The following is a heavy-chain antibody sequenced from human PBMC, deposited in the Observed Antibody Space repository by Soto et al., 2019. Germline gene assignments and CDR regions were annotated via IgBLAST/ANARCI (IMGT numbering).Heavy chain of an antibody. V-gene: IGHV3-11*01. D-gene: IGHD5-12*01. Sequence: KPGGSLRLSCAASGFTFSDYYMSWIRQAPGKGLEWVSYMSTSGRTKYYADSVKGRFTISRDNARNSLYLHMTTLTAADTAVYYCARGFGGYAVDYWGQGTLVTVSS. CDR1: GFTFSDYY. CDR3: ARGFGGYAVDY. J-gene: IGHJ4*02. CDR2: MSTSGRTK.